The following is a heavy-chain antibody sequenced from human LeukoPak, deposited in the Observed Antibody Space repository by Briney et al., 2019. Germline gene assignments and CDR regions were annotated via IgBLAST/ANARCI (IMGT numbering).Heavy chain of an antibody. CDR2: IYYSGST. CDR1: GGSISSHY. Sequence: SETLSLTCTVSGGSISSHYWSWLRQPPGKGLEWIGYIYYSGSTNYNPSLKSRVTISVDTSKNQFSLKLSSVTAADTAVYYCASDLWFGAWGQGALVTVSS. J-gene: IGHJ5*02. CDR3: ASDLWFGA. V-gene: IGHV4-59*11.